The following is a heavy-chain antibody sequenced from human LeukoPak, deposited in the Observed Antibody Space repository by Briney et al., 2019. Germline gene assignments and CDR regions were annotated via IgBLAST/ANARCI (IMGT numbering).Heavy chain of an antibody. CDR2: IKQDGSEK. CDR1: GFTFSSYW. Sequence: GGSLRLSCAASGFTFSSYWMSWVRQAPGKGLEWVANIKQDGSEKHYVDSVKGRFTISRDNAKKSLFLHMNSLRVEDTAVYYCARGSEYTSSTNYFDHWGQGTLVTVSS. CDR3: ARGSEYTSSTNYFDH. V-gene: IGHV3-7*01. D-gene: IGHD6-6*01. J-gene: IGHJ4*02.